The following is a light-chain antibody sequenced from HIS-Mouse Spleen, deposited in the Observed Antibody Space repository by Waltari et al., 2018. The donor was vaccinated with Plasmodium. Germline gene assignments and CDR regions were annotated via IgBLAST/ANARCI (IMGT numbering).Light chain of an antibody. CDR3: QQYNSYSHT. J-gene: IGKJ2*01. Sequence: EIVMTQSPATLSVSPGERATLSCRASQSVSSNLAWYQQKPGQAPRLLIYCASTRATGIPARFSGSGSGTEFTLTISSMQSEDFAVYYCQQYNSYSHTFGQGTKLEIK. CDR2: CAS. CDR1: QSVSSN. V-gene: IGKV3-15*01.